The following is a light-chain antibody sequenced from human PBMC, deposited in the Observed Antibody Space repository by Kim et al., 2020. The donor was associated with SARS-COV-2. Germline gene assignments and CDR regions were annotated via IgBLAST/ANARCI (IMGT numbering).Light chain of an antibody. V-gene: IGKV3-15*01. Sequence: PGERALLSCRASQTINNRLVWYQQKPGQAPRLLIYDATTRATGVPARFIGSGSETDFTLTISSLQSEDFAVYYCQQSNDWPPLTFGQGTKVDIK. CDR3: QQSNDWPPLT. CDR1: QTINNR. J-gene: IGKJ1*01. CDR2: DAT.